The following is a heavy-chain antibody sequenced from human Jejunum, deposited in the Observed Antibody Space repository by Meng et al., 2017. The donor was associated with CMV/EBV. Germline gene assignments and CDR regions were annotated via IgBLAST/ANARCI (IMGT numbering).Heavy chain of an antibody. CDR2: MNPNRGTT. V-gene: IGHV1-8*01. J-gene: IGHJ4*02. CDR3: ATGVADFEY. Sequence: QVQQGQYGAEEKKPGASGKCSCKASGYTFTSYDINWVRQGTGQGLGWMGWMNPNRGTTGYAQKFQGRVTMTRNISKSTAYMDLSSLRSEDTAVYYCATGVADFEYWGQGTLVTVSS. D-gene: IGHD6-19*01. CDR1: GYTFTSYD.